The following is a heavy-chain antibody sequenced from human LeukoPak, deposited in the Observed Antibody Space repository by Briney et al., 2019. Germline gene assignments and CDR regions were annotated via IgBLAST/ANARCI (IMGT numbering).Heavy chain of an antibody. CDR3: ARDTTTDYYYYYGLDV. D-gene: IGHD5-12*01. Sequence: SETLSLTCTVSGGSISNYYWSWIRQPPGKGLVWIGHIYYSGSTNYNPSLKSRVTISVDTSKNQFSLKVNSVTAADTAVYYCARDTTTDYYYYYGLDVWGQGTTVTVSS. CDR1: GGSISNYY. CDR2: IYYSGST. J-gene: IGHJ6*02. V-gene: IGHV4-59*01.